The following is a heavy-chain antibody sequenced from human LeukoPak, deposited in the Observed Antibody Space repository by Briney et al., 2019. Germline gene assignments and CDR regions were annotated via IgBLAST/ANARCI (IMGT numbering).Heavy chain of an antibody. V-gene: IGHV1-18*01. D-gene: IGHD3-22*01. Sequence: ASVKVSCKASGYTFTSYGISWVRQAPGQGLEWMGWIIAYNGNTNYAQKLQGRVTMTTDTSTSTAYMELRSLRSDDTAVYSCARDTYYYDSSGYYYFDYWGQGTLVTVSS. CDR3: ARDTYYYDSSGYYYFDY. CDR2: IIAYNGNT. CDR1: GYTFTSYG. J-gene: IGHJ4*02.